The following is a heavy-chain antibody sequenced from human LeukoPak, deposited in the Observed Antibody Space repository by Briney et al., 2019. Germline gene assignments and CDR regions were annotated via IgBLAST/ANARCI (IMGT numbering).Heavy chain of an antibody. CDR3: ARGPSSPLTH. Sequence: GGSLRLSCAASGFTFSSYEMNWVRQAPGKGLEWVSYISSSGSTIYYADPVKGRFTISRDNAKNSLYLQMDSLRAEDTAVYYCARGPSSPLTHWGQGTLVTVSS. CDR1: GFTFSSYE. D-gene: IGHD6-6*01. CDR2: ISSSGSTI. V-gene: IGHV3-48*03. J-gene: IGHJ4*02.